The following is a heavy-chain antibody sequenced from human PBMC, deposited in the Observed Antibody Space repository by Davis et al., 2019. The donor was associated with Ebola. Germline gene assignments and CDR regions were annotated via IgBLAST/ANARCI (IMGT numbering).Heavy chain of an antibody. CDR3: ARLSDTVVFLGYGMDV. V-gene: IGHV3-9*01. D-gene: IGHD5-12*01. Sequence: PGGSLRLSCAASGFTFDDYAMHWVRQAPGKGLEWVSGISWNSGSIGYADSVKGRFTISRDNAKNSLYLQMNSLRAEDTALYYCARLSDTVVFLGYGMDVWGQGTTVTVSS. CDR1: GFTFDDYA. J-gene: IGHJ6*02. CDR2: ISWNSGSI.